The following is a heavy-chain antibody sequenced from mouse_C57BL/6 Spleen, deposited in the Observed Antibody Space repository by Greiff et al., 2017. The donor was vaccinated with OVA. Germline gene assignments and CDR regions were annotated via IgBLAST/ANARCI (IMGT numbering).Heavy chain of an antibody. J-gene: IGHJ2*01. D-gene: IGHD2-1*01. V-gene: IGHV1-64*01. CDR1: GYTFTSYW. CDR3: ASEGDGNVPYFDY. CDR2: IHPNSGST. Sequence: QVQLQQPGAELVKPGASVKLSCKASGYTFTSYWMHWVKQRPGQGLEWIGMIHPNSGSTNYNEKFKSKATLTVDKSSSTAYMQLSSLTSEDSAVYYGASEGDGNVPYFDYWGQGTTLTVSS.